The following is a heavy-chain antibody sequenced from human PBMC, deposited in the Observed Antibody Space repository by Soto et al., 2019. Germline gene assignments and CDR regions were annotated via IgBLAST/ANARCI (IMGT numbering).Heavy chain of an antibody. Sequence: QVQLVQSGAEVKPGSSVKVSCKASGGTFSSYAISWVRQAPGQGLEWMGGIIPIFGTANYAQKFQGRVTITADESTSTAYMELSSLRSEDTAVYYCASGPWDSSGSYHYYGMDVWGQGTTVTVSS. CDR1: GGTFSSYA. D-gene: IGHD3-22*01. J-gene: IGHJ6*02. V-gene: IGHV1-69*01. CDR2: IIPIFGTA. CDR3: ASGPWDSSGSYHYYGMDV.